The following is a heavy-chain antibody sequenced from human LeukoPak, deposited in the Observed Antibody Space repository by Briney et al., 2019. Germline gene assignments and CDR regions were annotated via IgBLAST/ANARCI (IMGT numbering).Heavy chain of an antibody. CDR1: GGSISSGSYY. CDR3: RSSRLRFLEWLLTLDY. D-gene: IGHD3-3*01. J-gene: IGHJ4*02. V-gene: IGHV4-61*02. CDR2: IYTSGST. Sequence: PSQTLSLTCTLSGGSISSGSYYWSWIRQPAGKGLEWIGRIYTSGSTNYNPSLKSRATISVDTSKSQFSVKLSSVTAADTAVYYCRSSRLRFLEWLLTLDYWGQGTLVTVSS.